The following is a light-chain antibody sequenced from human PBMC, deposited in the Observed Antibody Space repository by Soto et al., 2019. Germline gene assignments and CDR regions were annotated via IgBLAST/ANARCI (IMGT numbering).Light chain of an antibody. CDR3: ASYAVSNVV. Sequence: QSVLTQPPSASGSPGQSVTSSCTGTSSDIGGYNYISWYQQHPGKAPKLMIYEVSKRPSGVPDRFSASKSGNTASLTVSGLQAEDEADYYCASYAVSNVVFGGGTKLTVL. J-gene: IGLJ2*01. CDR2: EVS. V-gene: IGLV2-8*01. CDR1: SSDIGGYNY.